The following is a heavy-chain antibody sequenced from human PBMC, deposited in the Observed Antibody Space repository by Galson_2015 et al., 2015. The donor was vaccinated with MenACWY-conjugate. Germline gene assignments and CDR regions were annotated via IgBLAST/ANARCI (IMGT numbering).Heavy chain of an antibody. J-gene: IGHJ5*02. Sequence: SLRLSCAASGFTFSSYSMNWVRQAPGRGPEWVSSISRSSSYIYYADSVKGRFTISRDNAKNSLYLQMNSLRAEDTAVYYCARDPLDVVVVTAIDNLSGQGTLVTVSS. CDR3: ARDPLDVVVVTAIDNL. D-gene: IGHD2-21*02. CDR2: ISRSSSYI. V-gene: IGHV3-21*01. CDR1: GFTFSSYS.